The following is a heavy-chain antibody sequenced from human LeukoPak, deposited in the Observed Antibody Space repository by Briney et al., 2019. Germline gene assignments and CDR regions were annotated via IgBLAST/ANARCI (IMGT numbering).Heavy chain of an antibody. D-gene: IGHD3-9*01. CDR3: ARERYDILTGYYNSYYYYYMDV. CDR2: IYTSGST. Sequence: SETLSLTCAVSGGSISSYYWSWIRQPAGKGLEWIWRIYTSGSTKYNPYLKSQVTMSVDTYKNQFSLKLSSVTAADTAVYYCARERYDILTGYYNSYYYYYMDVWGKGTTVTVSS. V-gene: IGHV4-4*07. J-gene: IGHJ6*03. CDR1: GGSISSYY.